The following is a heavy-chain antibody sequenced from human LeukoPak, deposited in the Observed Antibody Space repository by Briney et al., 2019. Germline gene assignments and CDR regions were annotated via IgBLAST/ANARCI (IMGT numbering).Heavy chain of an antibody. CDR3: ARDSITTWYWQDY. Sequence: PSETLSLTCTVSGGSFSIDSYYWTWIRQPAGRGLEWIGRIQASGSTNYNPSLKSRITISIDTSKNQFSLKLSSVTVADTALYYCARDSITTWYWQDYWGQGTLVTVSS. D-gene: IGHD3-22*01. CDR2: IQASGST. V-gene: IGHV4-61*02. CDR1: GGSFSIDSYY. J-gene: IGHJ4*02.